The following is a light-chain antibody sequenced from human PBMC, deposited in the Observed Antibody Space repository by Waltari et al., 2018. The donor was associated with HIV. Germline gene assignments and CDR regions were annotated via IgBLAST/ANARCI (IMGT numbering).Light chain of an antibody. CDR2: GAY. J-gene: IGKJ3*01. V-gene: IGKV1-39*01. CDR1: QNIDTF. Sequence: DIQMTQSPPSLSASVGGRVTITCRPSQNIDTFVSWYQQKPGEAPRLLISGAYAVQSGVPSRFSGSGSGTDFTLTNSSLQPEDFATYFCLQTYITPLTFGPGTKVDVK. CDR3: LQTYITPLT.